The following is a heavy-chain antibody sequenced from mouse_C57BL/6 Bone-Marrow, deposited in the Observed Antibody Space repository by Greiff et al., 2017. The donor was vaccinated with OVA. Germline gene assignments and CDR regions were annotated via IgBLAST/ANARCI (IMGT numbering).Heavy chain of an antibody. J-gene: IGHJ1*03. CDR2: ISSGGDYI. CDR1: GFTFSSYA. Sequence: DVMLVESGEGLVKPGGSLKLSCAASGFTFSSYAMSWVRQTPEKRLEWVAYISSGGDYIYYADTVKGRLTISRDNARNTLYLQMSSLKSEDTAMYYCTRGLTTVVPDVWGTGTTVTVSS. D-gene: IGHD1-1*01. CDR3: TRGLTTVVPDV. V-gene: IGHV5-9-1*02.